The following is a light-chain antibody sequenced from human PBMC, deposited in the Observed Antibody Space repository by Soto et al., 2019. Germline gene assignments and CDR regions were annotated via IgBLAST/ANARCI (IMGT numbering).Light chain of an antibody. CDR1: QSINIY. V-gene: IGKV1-39*01. Sequence: DIQMTQSPPSLSACVGDSVMITCRASQSINIYLSWYQQKPGKAPKLLINVASTLQGGVPSRFSGSGSGTEFTLAISSLQPEDSATYYCQQSFSTPQTFGGGTKVDNK. CDR2: VAS. CDR3: QQSFSTPQT. J-gene: IGKJ4*01.